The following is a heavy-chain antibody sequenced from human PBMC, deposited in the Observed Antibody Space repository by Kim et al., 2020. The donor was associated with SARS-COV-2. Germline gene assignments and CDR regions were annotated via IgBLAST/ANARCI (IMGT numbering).Heavy chain of an antibody. CDR2: INPNSGGT. Sequence: ASVKVSCKASGYTFTGYYMHWVRQAPGQGLEWMGWINPNSGGTNYAQKFQCRVTMTRDTSISTAYMELSRLRSDDTAVYYCARDSELVPGDYYYYGMDVWGQGTTVTVSS. CDR1: GYTFTGYY. CDR3: ARDSELVPGDYYYYGMDV. J-gene: IGHJ6*02. D-gene: IGHD2-2*01. V-gene: IGHV1-2*02.